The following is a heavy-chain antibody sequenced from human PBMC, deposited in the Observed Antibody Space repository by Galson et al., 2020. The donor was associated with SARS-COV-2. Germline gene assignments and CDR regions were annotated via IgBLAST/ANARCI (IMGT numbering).Heavy chain of an antibody. D-gene: IGHD3-10*01. V-gene: IGHV1-3*01. J-gene: IGHJ4*01. CDR1: GYTFTNYF. Sequence: ASVKVSCKASGYTFTNYFIQWVRQAPGQRLEWMGWINAGNGNPKYSQKFQDRVTITGDTSTNTAYMDLSSLRSEDTAVYYCGRAMNRGIIINWGQGTLVTVSS. CDR2: INAGNGNP. CDR3: GRAMNRGIIIN.